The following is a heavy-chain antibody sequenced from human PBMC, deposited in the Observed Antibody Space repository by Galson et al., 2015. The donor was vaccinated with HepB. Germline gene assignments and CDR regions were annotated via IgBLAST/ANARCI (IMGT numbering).Heavy chain of an antibody. V-gene: IGHV1-69*06. CDR2: IIPIFGTA. J-gene: IGHJ6*02. D-gene: IGHD6-6*01. Sequence: SVKVSCKASGGTFSSYAISWVRQAPGQGLEWMGGIIPIFGTANYAQKFQGRVTITADKSTSTAYMELSSLRSEDTAVYYCATRGGYSSSSPIYYYYGMDVWGQGTTVTVSS. CDR1: GGTFSSYA. CDR3: ATRGGYSSSSPIYYYYGMDV.